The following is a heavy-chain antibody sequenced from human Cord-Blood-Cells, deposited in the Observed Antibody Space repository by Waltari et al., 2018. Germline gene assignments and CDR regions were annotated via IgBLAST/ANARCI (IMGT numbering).Heavy chain of an antibody. D-gene: IGHD6-13*01. Sequence: QVQLQQWGAGLLKPSATLSLTCAVYGGSLSGYYWSWIRQPPGKGLGWIGEINHSGSTNYNPSLKSRVTISVDTSKNQFSLKLSSVTAADTAVYYCARSPGSWYYFDYWGQGTLVTVSS. CDR3: ARSPGSWYYFDY. CDR2: INHSGST. J-gene: IGHJ4*02. CDR1: GGSLSGYY. V-gene: IGHV4-34*01.